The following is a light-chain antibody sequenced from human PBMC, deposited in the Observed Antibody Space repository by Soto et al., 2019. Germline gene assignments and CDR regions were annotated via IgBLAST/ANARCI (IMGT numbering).Light chain of an antibody. J-gene: IGKJ4*01. V-gene: IGKV3-15*01. Sequence: EIVMTQSPGTLSVSPGERATLSCRASQTVWSTLAWYQQRPGRAPRLLIYGASTRATGIPARFSGSGSGTEFTLRISSLQSEDFAVYYCQQYNKWPLTFGGGTKVEIK. CDR2: GAS. CDR3: QQYNKWPLT. CDR1: QTVWST.